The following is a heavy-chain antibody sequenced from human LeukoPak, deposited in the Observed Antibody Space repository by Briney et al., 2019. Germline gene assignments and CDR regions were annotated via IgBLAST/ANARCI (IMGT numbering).Heavy chain of an antibody. CDR2: IYYSGSP. J-gene: IGHJ4*02. D-gene: IGHD3-10*01. CDR3: ARCPLITMVRGVIIMGGLYFDY. V-gene: IGHV4-39*01. CDR1: GGSIRSSSYY. Sequence: SETLSLTCTDSGGSIRSSSYYWGWIRQPPGKGLEWIGSIYYSGSPYYNPSLKRRVTISVDTSKNQFSLKLSSVTAADTAVYYCARCPLITMVRGVIIMGGLYFDYWGQGTLVTVSS.